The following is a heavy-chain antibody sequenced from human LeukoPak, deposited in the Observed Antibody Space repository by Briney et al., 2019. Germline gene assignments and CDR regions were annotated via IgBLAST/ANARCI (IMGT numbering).Heavy chain of an antibody. V-gene: IGHV1-2*02. CDR3: ARVEDITMVRVLEGFDY. D-gene: IGHD3-10*01. CDR1: GYTFTGYY. J-gene: IGHJ4*02. CDR2: INPNSGGT. Sequence: DASVKVSCKASGYTFTGYYMHWVRQAPGQGLEWMGWINPNSGGTNYAQKFQGRVTMTRDTSISTAYMELSRLRSDDTAVYYCARVEDITMVRVLEGFDYWGQGTLVTVSS.